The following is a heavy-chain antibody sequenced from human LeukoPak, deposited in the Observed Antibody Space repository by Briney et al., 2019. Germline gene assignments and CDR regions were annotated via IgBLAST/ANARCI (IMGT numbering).Heavy chain of an antibody. CDR3: AKVIGSYYYFDS. CDR2: ISGSAIST. Sequence: PGGSLRLSCAASGFTFSSYAMSWVRQAPGKGLEWVSAISGSAISTYYADSVKGRFTISRDNSKNTLCLQMNSLRAEDTAVYYCAKVIGSYYYFDSWGQGTLVTVSS. V-gene: IGHV3-23*01. J-gene: IGHJ4*02. D-gene: IGHD1-26*01. CDR1: GFTFSSYA.